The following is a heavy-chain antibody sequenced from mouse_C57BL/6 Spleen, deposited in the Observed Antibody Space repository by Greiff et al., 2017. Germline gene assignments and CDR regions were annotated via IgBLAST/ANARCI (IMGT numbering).Heavy chain of an antibody. CDR1: GYTFTSYW. CDR2: IDPSDSYT. D-gene: IGHD2-1*01. CDR3: ARSYGNYYAMDY. Sequence: QVHVKQPGAELVKPGASVKLSCKASGYTFTSYWMQWVKQRPGQGLEWIGEIDPSDSYTNYNQKFKGKATLTVDTSSSTAYMQLSSLTSEDSAVYYCARSYGNYYAMDYWGQGTSVTVSS. V-gene: IGHV1-50*01. J-gene: IGHJ4*01.